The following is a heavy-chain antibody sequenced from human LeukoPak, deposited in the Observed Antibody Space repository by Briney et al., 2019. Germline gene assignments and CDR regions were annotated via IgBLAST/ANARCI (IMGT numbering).Heavy chain of an antibody. D-gene: IGHD3-10*01. Sequence: SETQSLTCTVSGGSISSYYWSWIRQPAEKGLEWIGRIYTSGSTNYNPSLKSRVTMSVDTSKNQFSLKLSSVTAADTAVYYCARDAAGYYGSGSYYYYYYYYMDVWGKGTTVTISS. CDR1: GGSISSYY. V-gene: IGHV4-4*07. CDR2: IYTSGST. CDR3: ARDAAGYYGSGSYYYYYYYYMDV. J-gene: IGHJ6*03.